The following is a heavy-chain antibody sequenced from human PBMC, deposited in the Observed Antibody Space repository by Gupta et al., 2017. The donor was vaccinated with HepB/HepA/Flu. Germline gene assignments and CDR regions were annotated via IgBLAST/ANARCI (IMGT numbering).Heavy chain of an antibody. D-gene: IGHD6-6*01. CDR3: ARGRGNLEYKGGNYFDY. Sequence: QVQLQESGPGLVKPSETLSLTCTVSGASSSSYYWSWLRQPPGKGLEWIGYIYYSGSTNYNPSLKSRVTISVDTSKNQFSLKLRSVTAADAAVYYCARGRGNLEYKGGNYFDYWGQGTLVTVSS. J-gene: IGHJ4*02. V-gene: IGHV4-59*01. CDR2: IYYSGST. CDR1: GASSSSYY.